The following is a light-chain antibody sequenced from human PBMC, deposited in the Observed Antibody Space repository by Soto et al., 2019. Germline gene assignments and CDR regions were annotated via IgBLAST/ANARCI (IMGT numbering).Light chain of an antibody. CDR2: DDD. CDR1: TSNIRSHY. V-gene: IGLV1-51*01. Sequence: QSVLTQPPSVSAAPGEKVTISCSGSTSNIRSHYVSWYQQFPRTAPKLLIYDDDRRPSGMPDRFSGSKSGTSATLGITGLQTGDEADYYCATWDSSLNVVLFGGGTKVTVL. J-gene: IGLJ2*01. CDR3: ATWDSSLNVVL.